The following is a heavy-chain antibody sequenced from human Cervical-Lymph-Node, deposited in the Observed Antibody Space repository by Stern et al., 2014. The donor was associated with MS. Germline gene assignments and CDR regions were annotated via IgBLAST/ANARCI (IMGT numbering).Heavy chain of an antibody. CDR1: GFTFSSYS. D-gene: IGHD3-22*01. Sequence: EVQLVESGGGLVKPGGSLRLSCAASGFTFSSYSMKWVRQAPGTGLEWVSSISSSSSYIYYADSVKGRFTISRDNAKNSLYLQMNSLRAEDTAVYYCARLSYYYDSSGLDYWGQGTLVTVSS. V-gene: IGHV3-21*01. CDR2: ISSSSSYI. CDR3: ARLSYYYDSSGLDY. J-gene: IGHJ4*02.